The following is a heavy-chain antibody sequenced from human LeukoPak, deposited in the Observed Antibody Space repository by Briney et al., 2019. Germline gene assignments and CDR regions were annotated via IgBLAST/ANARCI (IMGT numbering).Heavy chain of an antibody. CDR1: GFTFSTYA. J-gene: IGHJ4*02. Sequence: GGSLRLSCAASGFTFSTYAMSWVRQAPGKGLEWVSGISGSGGSTYYADSVKGRFTISRDNSKNTLYLQMNSLRAEDTAVYYCARGQEYYYDSSAYSKFDYWGQGTLVTVSS. D-gene: IGHD3-22*01. V-gene: IGHV3-23*01. CDR3: ARGQEYYYDSSAYSKFDY. CDR2: ISGSGGST.